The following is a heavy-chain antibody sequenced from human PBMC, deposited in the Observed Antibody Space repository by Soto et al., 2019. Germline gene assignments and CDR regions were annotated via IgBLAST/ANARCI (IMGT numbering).Heavy chain of an antibody. CDR1: GYSFTSYW. V-gene: IGHV5-10-1*01. Sequence: GESLKISCKGSGYSFTSYWISWVRQMPGKGLEWMGRIDPSDSYTNYSPSFQGHVTISADRSISTAYLQWSSLKASDTAMYYCARHEPKVIANYYYYYGMDVWGQGTTVTVSS. CDR3: ARHEPKVIANYYYYYGMDV. J-gene: IGHJ6*02. CDR2: IDPSDSYT. D-gene: IGHD2-21*01.